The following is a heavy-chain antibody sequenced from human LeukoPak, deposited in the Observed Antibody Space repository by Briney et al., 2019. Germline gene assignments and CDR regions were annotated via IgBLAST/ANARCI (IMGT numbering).Heavy chain of an antibody. CDR3: ARDSNCYDSSGYYSMIDY. CDR2: ISTGGATI. Sequence: GGSLKISCAASGFPFSSYCMDWVRQAPGKGLEWVSFISTGGATIYYAPSVKGRFTISRDNAKNTLYLQMISLRAEDTAVYYCARDSNCYDSSGYYSMIDYWGQGTLVTVSS. D-gene: IGHD3-22*01. V-gene: IGHV3-48*01. CDR1: GFPFSSYC. J-gene: IGHJ4*02.